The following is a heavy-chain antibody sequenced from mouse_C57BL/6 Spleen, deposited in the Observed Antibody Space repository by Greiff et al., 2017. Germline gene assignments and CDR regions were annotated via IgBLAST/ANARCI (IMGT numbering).Heavy chain of an antibody. CDR2: IDPSDSYT. V-gene: IGHV1-69*01. Sequence: QVQLKQPGAELVLPGASVKLSCMASGYTFTSYWMHWVKQRPGQGLEWIGEIDPSDSYTNSNQTFNGKSTLTVDKSSSTGDLQLSNLTWEDCAGYYWARWLLRGFDYWGQGTTRTVSS. D-gene: IGHD2-3*01. CDR3: ARWLLRGFDY. J-gene: IGHJ2*01. CDR1: GYTFTSYW.